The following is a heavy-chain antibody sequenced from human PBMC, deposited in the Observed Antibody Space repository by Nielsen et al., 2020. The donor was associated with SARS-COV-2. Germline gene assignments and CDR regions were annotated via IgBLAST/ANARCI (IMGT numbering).Heavy chain of an antibody. CDR1: GFTFSSYA. J-gene: IGHJ3*02. Sequence: GESLKISCAASGFTFSSYAMSWVRQAPGKGLEWVGRIKSKTDGGTTDYAAPVKGRFTISRDDSKNTLYLQMNSLKTEDTAVYYCTLPNTSDAFDIWGQGTMVTVSS. V-gene: IGHV3-15*01. D-gene: IGHD2/OR15-2a*01. CDR2: IKSKTDGGTT. CDR3: TLPNTSDAFDI.